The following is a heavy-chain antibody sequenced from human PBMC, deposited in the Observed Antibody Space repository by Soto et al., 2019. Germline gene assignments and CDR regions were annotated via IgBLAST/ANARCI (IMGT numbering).Heavy chain of an antibody. Sequence: PGGSLRLSCEVSGFTFSDYAFHWVRRAPGKGLEWISVISSGGGDFYYSDSVKGRCTISRDNSRSTLYLQMTSLRDEDTAVYHCAGDRPPVVPANLRSMFSYNAMDVWGPGTTVTVSS. CDR3: AGDRPPVVPANLRSMFSYNAMDV. V-gene: IGHV3-30-3*01. D-gene: IGHD2-2*01. CDR1: GFTFSDYA. CDR2: ISSGGGDF. J-gene: IGHJ6*02.